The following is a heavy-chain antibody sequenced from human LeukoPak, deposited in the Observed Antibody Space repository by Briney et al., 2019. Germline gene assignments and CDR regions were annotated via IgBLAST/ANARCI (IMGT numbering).Heavy chain of an antibody. Sequence: GRSLRLSCAASGFTFSSYGMHWVRQAPGKGLEWVAVIWYDGSNKYYADSVKGRFTISRDNSKNTLYLQMNSLRAKDTAVHYCARDRYTYSYGYPDYWGQGTLVTVSS. CDR3: ARDRYTYSYGYPDY. CDR2: IWYDGSNK. V-gene: IGHV3-33*01. J-gene: IGHJ4*02. D-gene: IGHD5-18*01. CDR1: GFTFSSYG.